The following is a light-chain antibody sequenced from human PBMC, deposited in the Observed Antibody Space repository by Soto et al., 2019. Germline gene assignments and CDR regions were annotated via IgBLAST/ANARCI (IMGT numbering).Light chain of an antibody. V-gene: IGKV3-15*01. J-gene: IGKJ5*01. CDR3: QQYSSSPS. CDR2: GAS. Sequence: EIVMTQSPTTLSVSPVERATLSFRASQSVSTNLAWYQPTPGQVPSLLIYGASTRASGIPARFSGSGSGTEFTLNIGSLQSEDFAVYYCQQYSSSPSVGQGTRLEI. CDR1: QSVSTN.